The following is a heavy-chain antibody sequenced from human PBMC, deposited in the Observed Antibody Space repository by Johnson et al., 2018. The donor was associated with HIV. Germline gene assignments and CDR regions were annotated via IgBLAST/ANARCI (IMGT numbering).Heavy chain of an antibody. V-gene: IGHV3-7*01. D-gene: IGHD2-15*01. Sequence: VQLVESGGGLVQPGGSLRLSCAASGFTVSSNYMSWVRQAPGKGLEWVANIMQDGSEKYYVDSVKGRFPISSDNAKNTLYLQMNSLRAEDTAVYYCARKVVVVAAAAGDAFDIWGQGTMVTVSS. CDR2: IMQDGSEK. J-gene: IGHJ3*02. CDR3: ARKVVVVAAAAGDAFDI. CDR1: GFTVSSNY.